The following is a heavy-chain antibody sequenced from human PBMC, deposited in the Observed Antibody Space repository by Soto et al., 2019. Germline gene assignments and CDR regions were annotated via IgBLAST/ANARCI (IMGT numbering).Heavy chain of an antibody. D-gene: IGHD6-19*01. Sequence: PGGSLRLSCAASGFTFSSYAMHWVRQAPGKGLEWVAVISYDGSNKYYADSVKGRFTISRDSSKNTLYLQMNSLRAEDTAVYYCARDDFPYSSPWDRGFCLDYWGQGTLVTVYS. CDR3: ARDDFPYSSPWDRGFCLDY. CDR2: ISYDGSNK. CDR1: GFTFSSYA. V-gene: IGHV3-30-3*01. J-gene: IGHJ4*02.